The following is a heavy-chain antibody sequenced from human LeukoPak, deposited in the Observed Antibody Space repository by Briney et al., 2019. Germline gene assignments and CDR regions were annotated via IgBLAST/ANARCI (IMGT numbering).Heavy chain of an antibody. CDR3: ARGFDLSWEYNWGDY. CDR1: GGTFSSYD. V-gene: IGHV1-8*01. CDR2: MNPNSGNT. J-gene: IGHJ4*02. D-gene: IGHD1-20*01. Sequence: ASVKVSCKASGGTFSSYDINWVRQATGQGLEWMGWMNPNSGNTGYAQKFQGRVTMTRNTSISTAYMELSSLRSEDTAVYYCARGFDLSWEYNWGDYWGQGTLVTVSS.